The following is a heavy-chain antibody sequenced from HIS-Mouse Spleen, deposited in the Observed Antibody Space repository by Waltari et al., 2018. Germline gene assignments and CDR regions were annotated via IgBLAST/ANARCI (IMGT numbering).Heavy chain of an antibody. Sequence: QVQLVESGGGVFQPERSLRLPCAASGFTFSSYGMHWVRQAPGKGLEWVAVISYDGSNKYYADSVQGRFTISRDNSKKTLYLQMNSLRAEDTAVYYCAKASSGWLDYWGQGTLVTVSS. CDR3: AKASSGWLDY. D-gene: IGHD6-19*01. CDR2: ISYDGSNK. V-gene: IGHV3-30*18. J-gene: IGHJ4*02. CDR1: GFTFSSYG.